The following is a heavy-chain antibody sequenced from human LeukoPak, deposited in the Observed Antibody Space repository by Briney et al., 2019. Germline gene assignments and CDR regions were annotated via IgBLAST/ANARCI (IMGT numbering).Heavy chain of an antibody. D-gene: IGHD3-22*01. CDR2: ISAYNGNT. Sequence: ASVKVSCKASGYTFTSYGISWVRQAPGQGLEWMGWISAYNGNTNYAQKLQGRVTMTTDTSTSTAYMELRSLRSEDTAVYYCARVRRDDSRGYVTYFDYWGQGTLVTVSS. CDR1: GYTFTSYG. CDR3: ARVRRDDSRGYVTYFDY. V-gene: IGHV1-18*01. J-gene: IGHJ4*02.